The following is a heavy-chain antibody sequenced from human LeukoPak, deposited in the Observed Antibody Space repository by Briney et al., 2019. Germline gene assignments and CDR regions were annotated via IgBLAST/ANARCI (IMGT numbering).Heavy chain of an antibody. Sequence: GRSLRLSCAASGFTFSSSVMHWVRQAPGKGLEWVAAISYDGRDKYFADSVKGRFTISRDNSKNTLYLQMNSLRAEDTALYYCAKDVRGYNRPFDYWGQGTLVTVSS. J-gene: IGHJ4*02. D-gene: IGHD3-10*02. CDR1: GFTFSSSV. CDR2: ISYDGRDK. CDR3: AKDVRGYNRPFDY. V-gene: IGHV3-30*12.